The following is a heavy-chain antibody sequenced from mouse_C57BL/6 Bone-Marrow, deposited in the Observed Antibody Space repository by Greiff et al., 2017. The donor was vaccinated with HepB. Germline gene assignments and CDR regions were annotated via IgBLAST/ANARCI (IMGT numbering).Heavy chain of an antibody. Sequence: EVQGVESVAELVRPGASVKLSCTASGFNIKNTYMHWVKQRPEQGLEWIGRIDPANGNTKYAPKFQGKATITADTSSNTAYLQLSSLTSEDTAIYYCARSEFYYGSSIDYWGQGTTLTVSS. CDR2: IDPANGNT. J-gene: IGHJ2*01. D-gene: IGHD1-1*01. CDR1: GFNIKNTY. V-gene: IGHV14-3*01. CDR3: ARSEFYYGSSIDY.